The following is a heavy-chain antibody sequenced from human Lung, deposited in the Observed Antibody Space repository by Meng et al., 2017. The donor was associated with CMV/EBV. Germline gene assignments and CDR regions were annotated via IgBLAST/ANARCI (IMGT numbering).Heavy chain of an antibody. CDR1: GFSVDDYG. Sequence: GGSLRLSFAASGFSVDDYGMSWVRQAPGKGLEWVSVIYSGGSTYYADSVKGRFTISRDNSKNTLYLQMNSLRAEDTAVYYCARHNTYYYDAFLGTFDIWGQGTXVTVSS. CDR3: ARHNTYYYDAFLGTFDI. V-gene: IGHV3-66*04. CDR2: IYSGGST. J-gene: IGHJ3*02. D-gene: IGHD3-22*01.